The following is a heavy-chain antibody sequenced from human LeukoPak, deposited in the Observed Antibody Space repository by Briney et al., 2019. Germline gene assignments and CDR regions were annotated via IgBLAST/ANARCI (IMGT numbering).Heavy chain of an antibody. CDR3: ASGLLWSRPHQN. J-gene: IGHJ4*02. D-gene: IGHD2-21*01. Sequence: PSETLSLTCAVYGGSFSGYSWSWIRQSPGKGLEWIGEITPSGSANYNPSLENRVTISVDKSRNQFSLKLTSLTAADSAVYYCASGLLWSRPHQNWGQGTLVTVSS. CDR2: ITPSGSA. CDR1: GGSFSGYS. V-gene: IGHV4-34*01.